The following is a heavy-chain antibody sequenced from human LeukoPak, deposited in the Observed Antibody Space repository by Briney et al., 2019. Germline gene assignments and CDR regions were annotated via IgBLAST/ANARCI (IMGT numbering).Heavy chain of an antibody. D-gene: IGHD3-16*01. CDR2: INPNSGGT. CDR3: ASGGSIPNF. Sequence: ASVKVSCKASGYTFTSYAMNWVRQAPGQGLEWMGRINPNSGGTNYAQIFQGRVTMTRDTSINTAYMEVSSLTSGDTAVYYCASGGSIPNFWGQGTLVTVSS. CDR1: GYTFTSYA. V-gene: IGHV1-2*06. J-gene: IGHJ4*02.